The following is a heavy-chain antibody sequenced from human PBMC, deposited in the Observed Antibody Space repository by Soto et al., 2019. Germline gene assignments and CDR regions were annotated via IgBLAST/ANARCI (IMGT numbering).Heavy chain of an antibody. J-gene: IGHJ4*02. CDR3: ARVHFDY. CDR2: IYHRGST. CDR1: CASISSNYW. Sequence: PSETLSLTYAVACASISSNYWWSWVRHPPGKGLEWIGEIYHRGSTNYNPSHMGRVSISVDKSNNQFCRKVNSVTAEDRGVYYCARVHFDYWGQGGLVTVSA. V-gene: IGHV4-4*02.